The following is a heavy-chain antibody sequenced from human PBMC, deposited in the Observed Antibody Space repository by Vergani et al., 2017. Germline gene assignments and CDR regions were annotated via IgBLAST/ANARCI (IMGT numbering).Heavy chain of an antibody. J-gene: IGHJ3*02. CDR3: ARESPGTTSSYAFDI. V-gene: IGHV3-33*01. Sequence: QVQLVESGGGVVQPGRSLRLSCAASGFTFSSYGMHWVRQAPGKGLEWVAVIWYDGSNKYYADSVKGRFTISRDNSKNTLYLQMNSLRAEDTAVYYCARESPGTTSSYAFDIWGQGTMVTVSS. D-gene: IGHD1-7*01. CDR1: GFTFSSYG. CDR2: IWYDGSNK.